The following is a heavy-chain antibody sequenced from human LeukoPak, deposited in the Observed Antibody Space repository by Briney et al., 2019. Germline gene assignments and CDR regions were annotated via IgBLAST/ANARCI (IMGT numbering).Heavy chain of an antibody. Sequence: SETLSLTCAVSGGSISSGGYSWSWIRQPPGKGLEWIGYIYHSGSTYYNPSLKSRVTISVDRSKNQFSLKLSSVTAADTAVYYSARARAPSNWGSAHFDYWGQGTLVTVSS. CDR2: IYHSGST. CDR1: GGSISSGGYS. J-gene: IGHJ4*02. CDR3: ARARAPSNWGSAHFDY. V-gene: IGHV4-30-2*01. D-gene: IGHD7-27*01.